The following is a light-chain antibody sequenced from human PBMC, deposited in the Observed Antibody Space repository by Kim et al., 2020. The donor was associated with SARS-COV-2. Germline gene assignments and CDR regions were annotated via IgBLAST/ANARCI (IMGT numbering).Light chain of an antibody. Sequence: ELTQPPSASGTPGQRVTISCSGSSSNIGSNIVDWYQHLPGTAPKLLIRTNNQRPSGVPDRFSGSKSGTSASLAISGLQSEDEADYYCAAWDDSLNGWVFGGGTQLTVL. CDR3: AAWDDSLNGWV. J-gene: IGLJ3*02. CDR1: SSNIGSNI. CDR2: TNN. V-gene: IGLV1-44*01.